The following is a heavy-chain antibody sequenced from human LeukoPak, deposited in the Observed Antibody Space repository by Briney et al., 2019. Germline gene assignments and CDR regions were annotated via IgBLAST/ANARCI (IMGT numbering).Heavy chain of an antibody. D-gene: IGHD5-12*01. CDR3: ARLGGYEDY. V-gene: IGHV4-59*01. Sequence: ASETLSLTCTVSGGSISSYYWSWIRQPPGKGLEWIGYIYYSGTTNYNPSLKSRVTISVDTSKNQFSLKLSSVTAADTAVYYCARLGGYEDYWGQGTLVTVST. CDR2: IYYSGTT. CDR1: GGSISSYY. J-gene: IGHJ4*02.